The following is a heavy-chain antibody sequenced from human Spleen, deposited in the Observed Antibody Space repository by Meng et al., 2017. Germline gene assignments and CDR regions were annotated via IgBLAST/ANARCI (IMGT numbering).Heavy chain of an antibody. Sequence: ESWPGPCNTARASAPPATALGCLYRCGSCCWNRFRHHPGKGLVWIGYIYYSGTTYYNPSLKSRVTMSVETSKNQFSLKLSSVTAADTAVYFCARDGVGYGSGTNKWFDPWGQGTLVTVSS. D-gene: IGHD3-10*01. J-gene: IGHJ5*02. CDR3: ARDGVGYGSGTNKWFDP. CDR1: CLYRCGSCC. V-gene: IGHV4-31*11. CDR2: IYYSGTT.